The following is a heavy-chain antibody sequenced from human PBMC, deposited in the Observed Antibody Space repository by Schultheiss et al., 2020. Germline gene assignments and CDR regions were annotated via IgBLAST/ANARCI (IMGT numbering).Heavy chain of an antibody. CDR1: GFSFSGYG. D-gene: IGHD6-19*01. CDR2: VWSDAYTQ. CDR3: AKDLHSGFDI. V-gene: IGHV3-33*02. J-gene: IGHJ3*02. Sequence: GGSLRLSCAASGFSFSGYGMHWVRQAPGKGLEWVAVVWSDAYTQYYADSVKGRFTISRDNSANMLFLQINSLRAEDTAVYYCAKDLHSGFDIWGQGTMVTVSS.